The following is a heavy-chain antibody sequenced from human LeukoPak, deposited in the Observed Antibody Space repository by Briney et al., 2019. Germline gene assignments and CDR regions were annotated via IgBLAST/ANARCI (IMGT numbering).Heavy chain of an antibody. Sequence: GGSLRLYCAGSGFTFSSFSMNWVRQAPGMGLEWVSYISNGGSKYYADSVEGRFTISGDTVENSLYLKMSSLRDEDTAVYYCARDILTGYFEFWGQGTLVSVSS. CDR1: GFTFSSFS. V-gene: IGHV3-48*02. CDR2: ISNGGSK. CDR3: ARDILTGYFEF. D-gene: IGHD3-9*01. J-gene: IGHJ4*02.